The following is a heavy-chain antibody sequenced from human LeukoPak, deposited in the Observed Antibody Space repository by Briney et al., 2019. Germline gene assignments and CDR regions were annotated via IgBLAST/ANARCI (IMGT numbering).Heavy chain of an antibody. V-gene: IGHV4-39*01. CDR3: ARSLGGGFGEFFDY. D-gene: IGHD3-10*01. Sequence: SETLSLTXTVSGGSISSSSYYWGWIRQPPGKGLEWIGSIYYSGSTYYNPSLKSRVTISVDTSKNQFSLKLSSVTAADTAVYYCARSLGGGFGEFFDYWGQGTLVTVSS. J-gene: IGHJ4*02. CDR2: IYYSGST. CDR1: GGSISSSSYY.